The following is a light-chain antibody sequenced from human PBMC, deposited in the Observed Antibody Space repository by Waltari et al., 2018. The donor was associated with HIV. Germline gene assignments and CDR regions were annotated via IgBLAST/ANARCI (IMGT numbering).Light chain of an antibody. Sequence: QSAVTQPASVSGSPGQSITISCTGSSSDIGGYNYVSWYQQHPGKAPQLMIYEVSHRPSGVSNRFSGSKSDNTASLTISGLQAEDEADHYCSSYTSSSTVIFGGGTKLTVL. CDR3: SSYTSSSTVI. J-gene: IGLJ2*01. CDR2: EVS. CDR1: SSDIGGYNY. V-gene: IGLV2-14*01.